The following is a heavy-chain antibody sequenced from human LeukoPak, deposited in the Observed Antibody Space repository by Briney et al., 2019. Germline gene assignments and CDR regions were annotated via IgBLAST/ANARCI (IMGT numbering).Heavy chain of an antibody. CDR3: ARAASDYDFVY. V-gene: IGHV3-7*04. D-gene: IGHD5-12*01. Sequence: PGGSLRLSCAASGFTFSTYWMSWVRQAPGKGLEWVGNIKSDGSEKYYVDSVKGRFTISRDNAKNSLYLQMNSLRAEDTAVYYCARAASDYDFVYWGQGTLVTVSS. CDR1: GFTFSTYW. CDR2: IKSDGSEK. J-gene: IGHJ4*02.